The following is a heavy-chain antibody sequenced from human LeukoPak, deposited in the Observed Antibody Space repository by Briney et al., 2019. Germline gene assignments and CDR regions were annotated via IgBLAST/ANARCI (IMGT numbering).Heavy chain of an antibody. J-gene: IGHJ3*02. CDR1: GGSISSYY. CDR2: IYSSGST. CDR3: ARDPSYSSGYFDI. V-gene: IGHV4-4*07. Sequence: PSETLSLTCTVSGGSISSYYWRWIRQPAGKGLEWIGRIYSSGSTNYNPSLRSRVTMSVDTSKNQFSLKLSSVTAADTAVYYCARDPSYSSGYFDIWGQGTTVTVSS. D-gene: IGHD6-19*01.